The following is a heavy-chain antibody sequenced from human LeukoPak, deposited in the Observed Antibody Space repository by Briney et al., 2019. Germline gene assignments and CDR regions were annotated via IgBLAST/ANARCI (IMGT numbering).Heavy chain of an antibody. J-gene: IGHJ1*01. CDR1: GDSINTGNHY. CDR2: LFYSGNM. Sequence: SETLSLTCSVSGDSINTGNHYWAWIRQPPGKGLEWIGSLFYSGNMYYSPSFKSRVTISVDTSKNQFSLNLNSVTAADTAVYYCARENIVSTRDFVWWGQGTLVTVSS. V-gene: IGHV4-39*07. CDR3: ARENIVSTRDFVW. D-gene: IGHD5/OR15-5a*01.